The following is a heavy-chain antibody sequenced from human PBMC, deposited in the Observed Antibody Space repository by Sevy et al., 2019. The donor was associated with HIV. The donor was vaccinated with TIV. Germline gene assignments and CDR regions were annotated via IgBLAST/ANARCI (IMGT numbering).Heavy chain of an antibody. Sequence: GGSLRLSCAASGFTFSSYSMNSVRQAPGKGLEWVSSISSSSSYIYYADSVKGRFTISRDNAKNSLYLQMNSLRAEDTAVYYCARAYTSFSSGWYKDYYGMDVWGQGTTVTVSS. CDR1: GFTFSSYS. D-gene: IGHD6-19*01. J-gene: IGHJ6*02. CDR2: ISSSSSYI. V-gene: IGHV3-21*01. CDR3: ARAYTSFSSGWYKDYYGMDV.